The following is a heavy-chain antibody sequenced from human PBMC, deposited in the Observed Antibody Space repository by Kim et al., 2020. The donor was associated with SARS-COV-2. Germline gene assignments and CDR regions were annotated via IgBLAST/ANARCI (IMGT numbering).Heavy chain of an antibody. CDR3: ARKREGMDV. J-gene: IGHJ6*03. Sequence: NGTKNNSRRFKGRVTITRDTSASPAYMELSSLRSEDTAVYYCARKREGMDVWGKGTTVTVSS. CDR2: NGTK. V-gene: IGHV1-3*01.